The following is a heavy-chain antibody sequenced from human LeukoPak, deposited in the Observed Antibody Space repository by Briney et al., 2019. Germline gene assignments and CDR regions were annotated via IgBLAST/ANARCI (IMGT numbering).Heavy chain of an antibody. D-gene: IGHD3-3*01. J-gene: IGHJ4*02. V-gene: IGHV4-39*01. CDR2: IYYSGST. CDR1: GGSISSSSYY. Sequence: SETLSLTCTVSGGSISSSSYYWGWMRQPPGKGLEWIGSIYYSGSTYYNPSLKSRVTISVDTSKNQFSLKLSSVTAADTAVYYCASSPADITIFGVVTRYYFDYWGQGTLVTVSS. CDR3: ASSPADITIFGVVTRYYFDY.